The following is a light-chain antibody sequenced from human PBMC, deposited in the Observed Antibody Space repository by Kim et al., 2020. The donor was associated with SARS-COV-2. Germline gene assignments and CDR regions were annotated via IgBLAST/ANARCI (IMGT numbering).Light chain of an antibody. J-gene: IGKJ2*01. V-gene: IGKV4-1*01. CDR2: WAT. CDR1: QNVLSSSNNKNY. CDR3: HQYYSIPHT. Sequence: DIVMTQSPDSLTVSLGERATINCKSSQNVLSSSNNKNYFAWYQQKPGQPPKLLIYWATAREFGVPDRFSGSGSGTDFTLTISSLQAEDAAVYYCHQYYSIPHTFGQGTKLEI.